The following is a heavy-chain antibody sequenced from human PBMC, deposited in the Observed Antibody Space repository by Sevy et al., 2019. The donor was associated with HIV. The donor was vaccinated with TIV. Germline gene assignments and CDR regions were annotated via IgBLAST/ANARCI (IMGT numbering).Heavy chain of an antibody. Sequence: GGSLRLSCAASGFTFSDYFMGWVRKAPGKGLEWIANINQDGSQKNYVDSVKGRFTITRDNAKNLFSLQMNSRRVDDTAVYYCARELWPGDYWGQGTLVTVSS. D-gene: IGHD2-21*01. V-gene: IGHV3-7*01. J-gene: IGHJ4*02. CDR3: ARELWPGDY. CDR1: GFTFSDYF. CDR2: INQDGSQK.